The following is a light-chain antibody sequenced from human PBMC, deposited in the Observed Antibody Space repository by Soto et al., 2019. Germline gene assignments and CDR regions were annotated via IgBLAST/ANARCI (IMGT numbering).Light chain of an antibody. CDR2: SNN. CDR3: VAWDDSLNGPL. J-gene: IGLJ2*01. Sequence: QLVLTQPPSASGTPGQRVTISCSGSSSNIGSNTVNWYQQLPGTAPKVLIYSNNQRPSGVPDRFSGSKSGTSASLAITGLQSEDEADYYCVAWDDSLNGPLFGGGTKVTVL. V-gene: IGLV1-44*01. CDR1: SSNIGSNT.